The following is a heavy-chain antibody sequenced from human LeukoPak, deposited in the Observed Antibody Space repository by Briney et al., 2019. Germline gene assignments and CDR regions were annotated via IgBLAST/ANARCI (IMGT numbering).Heavy chain of an antibody. CDR1: GFTFSSYS. Sequence: GGSLRLSCAASGFTFSSYSMNWVRQAPGEGLECVSYISSSSGSIYYADSVKGRFTISRDNSKNTLYLQMNSLRAEDTAVYYCAVGYDMDYWGQGTLVTVSS. V-gene: IGHV3-48*01. CDR3: AVGYDMDY. CDR2: ISSSSGSI. J-gene: IGHJ4*02. D-gene: IGHD3-9*01.